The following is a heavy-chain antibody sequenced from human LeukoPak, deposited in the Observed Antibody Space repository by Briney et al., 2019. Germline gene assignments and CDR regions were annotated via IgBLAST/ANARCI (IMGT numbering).Heavy chain of an antibody. CDR3: ARALYRGYSYGYVGGDWFDP. J-gene: IGHJ5*02. D-gene: IGHD5-18*01. Sequence: NASETLSLTCTVSGGSISSGGYYWSWIRQHPGKGLEWIGYIYYSGSTYYNPSLKSRVTISVDRSKNQFSLKLSSVTAADTAVYYCARALYRGYSYGYVGGDWFDPWGQGTLVTVSS. CDR1: GGSISSGGYY. V-gene: IGHV4-31*03. CDR2: IYYSGST.